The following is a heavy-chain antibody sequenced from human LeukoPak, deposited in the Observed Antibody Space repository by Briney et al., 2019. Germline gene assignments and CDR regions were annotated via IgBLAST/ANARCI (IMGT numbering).Heavy chain of an antibody. J-gene: IGHJ3*02. CDR1: GGSFSGYY. D-gene: IGHD2-2*01. CDR2: INHSGST. V-gene: IGHV4-34*01. CDR3: ARHAHRDAFDI. Sequence: SETLSLTCSVYGGSFSGYYWSWMREPPGKGVEWIGEINHSGSTNYNPSLRSRITISVDTSKNPFSLKLSSVPAADTAVYSCARHAHRDAFDIWGQGTMVTVSS.